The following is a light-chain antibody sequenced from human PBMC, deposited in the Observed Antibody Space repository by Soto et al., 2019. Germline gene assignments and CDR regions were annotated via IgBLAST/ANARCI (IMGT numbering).Light chain of an antibody. CDR2: DVS. Sequence: QSLLTQPSSVSGSPGQSITISCTGTSSDVGAYNYVSWYQQHPGKAPKLMIYDVSSRPSGVSNRFSGSKSGNTASLTISGLQAEDEADYYCSSYTSGSTYVFGTGTKVTVL. J-gene: IGLJ1*01. CDR1: SSDVGAYNY. V-gene: IGLV2-14*03. CDR3: SSYTSGSTYV.